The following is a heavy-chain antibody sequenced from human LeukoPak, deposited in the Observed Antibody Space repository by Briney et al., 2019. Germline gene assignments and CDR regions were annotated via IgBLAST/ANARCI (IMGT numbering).Heavy chain of an antibody. D-gene: IGHD5-18*01. V-gene: IGHV1-2*02. CDR2: INPNSGGT. CDR1: GCTFTGYY. CDR3: ARGYSYGLGY. J-gene: IGHJ4*02. Sequence: APVKVSCKASGCTFTGYYMHWVRQAPRQGLEWMGWINPNSGGTNYAQKFQGRVTMTRDTSISTAYMELSSLRSEDTAVYYCARGYSYGLGYWGQGTLVTVSS.